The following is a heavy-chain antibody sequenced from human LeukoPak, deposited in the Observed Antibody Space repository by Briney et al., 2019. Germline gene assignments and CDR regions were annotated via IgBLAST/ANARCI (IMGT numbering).Heavy chain of an antibody. CDR3: AKVGRWLQFSSLFDY. CDR2: IWYDGSSK. J-gene: IGHJ4*02. V-gene: IGHV3-33*06. Sequence: GTSLRLSCAASGFTFSSYGMHWVRQAPGKGLEWVAVIWYDGSSKYYADSVKGRFTISRDNSKNTLYLQMNSLRAEDTAVYYCAKVGRWLQFSSLFDYWGQGTLVTVSS. D-gene: IGHD5-24*01. CDR1: GFTFSSYG.